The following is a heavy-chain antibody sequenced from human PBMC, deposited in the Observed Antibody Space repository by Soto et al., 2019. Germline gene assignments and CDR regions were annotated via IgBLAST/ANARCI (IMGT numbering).Heavy chain of an antibody. CDR2: ISTNGGST. D-gene: IGHD3-22*01. CDR1: GFTFSSYA. J-gene: IGHJ4*02. CDR3: VKGEYYYDSSGYYPFDY. Sequence: GGSLRLSCSASGFTFSSYAMHWVRQAPGKGLEYVSSISTNGGSTHYADSVKGRFTISRDNSKNTQYLQMSSLRADDTAVYYCVKGEYYYDSSGYYPFDYWVQGTLVTVSS. V-gene: IGHV3-64D*06.